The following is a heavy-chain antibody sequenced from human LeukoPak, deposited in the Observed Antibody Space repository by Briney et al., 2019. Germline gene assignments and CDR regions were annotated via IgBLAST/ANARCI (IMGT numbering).Heavy chain of an antibody. CDR1: GGSISN. CDR3: ARQIASAGTAGFDF. V-gene: IGHV4-4*07. CDR2: IYSTGST. J-gene: IGHJ4*02. D-gene: IGHD6-13*01. Sequence: SETLSLTCTVSGGSISNWSWIRQPAGKGLEWIGRIYSTGSTNYNPSLKSRVTMSVDTSKNQLSLRLRSVTAADTAVYYCARQIASAGTAGFDFLGQGALVTVSS.